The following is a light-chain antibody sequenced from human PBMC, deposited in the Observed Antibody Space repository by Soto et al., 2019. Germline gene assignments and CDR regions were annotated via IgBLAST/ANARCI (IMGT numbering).Light chain of an antibody. V-gene: IGLV2-14*01. Sequence: QSVLTQPASVSGSPGQSITITCTGTSSDVGGYNYVSWYQQHPGKAPKLVIYEVTKRPSGVSNRFSGSKSGNTASLTISGLQAEDETDYYCSSYTSTNHVVFGGWTKVTVL. J-gene: IGLJ2*01. CDR2: EVT. CDR3: SSYTSTNHVV. CDR1: SSDVGGYNY.